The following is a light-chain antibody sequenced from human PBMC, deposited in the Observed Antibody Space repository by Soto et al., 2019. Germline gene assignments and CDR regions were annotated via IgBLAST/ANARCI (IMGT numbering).Light chain of an antibody. CDR3: QQYGSSPWT. CDR2: GAS. Sequence: EVVMTRSPATLSVSPGERATLSCRASQSVSSNLAWYQQKPGQAPRLLIYGASSRATGIPDRFSGSGSGTDFTLTISSLEPEDFAVYYCQQYGSSPWTFGQGTKVDIK. J-gene: IGKJ1*01. CDR1: QSVSSN. V-gene: IGKV3-20*01.